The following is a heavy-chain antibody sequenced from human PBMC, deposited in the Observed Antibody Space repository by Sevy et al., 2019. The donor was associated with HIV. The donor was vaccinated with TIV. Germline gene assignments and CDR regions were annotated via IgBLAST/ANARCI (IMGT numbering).Heavy chain of an antibody. D-gene: IGHD6-19*01. J-gene: IGHJ4*02. CDR2: ISWDGGIT. CDR1: GFSFDDYA. CDR3: AKDVASFSVAGGGFDY. V-gene: IGHV3-43*01. Sequence: GGSLRLSCAASGFSFDDYALHWVLQVPGKGLEWVSLISWDGGITYYADSVKGRFTISRDNSKNSLYLQMNSLRTEDTALYYCAKDVASFSVAGGGFDYWGQGTLVTVSS.